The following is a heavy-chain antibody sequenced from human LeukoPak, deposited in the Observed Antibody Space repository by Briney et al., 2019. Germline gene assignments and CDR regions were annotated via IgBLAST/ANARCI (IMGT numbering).Heavy chain of an antibody. J-gene: IGHJ3*02. CDR3: ARDIVVVVAATLDAFDI. CDR2: ISSSSSYI. V-gene: IGHV3-21*01. D-gene: IGHD2-15*01. CDR1: GFTFSSYS. Sequence: PGGSLRLSCAASGFTFSSYSMNWVRQAPGKGLEWVSSISSSSSYIYYADSVKGRFTISRDNAKNSLYLQMNSLRAEDTAVYYCARDIVVVVAATLDAFDIWGQGTVVTVSS.